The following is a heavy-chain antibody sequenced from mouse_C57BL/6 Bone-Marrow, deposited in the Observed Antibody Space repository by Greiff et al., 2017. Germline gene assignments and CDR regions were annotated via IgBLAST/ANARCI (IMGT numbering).Heavy chain of an antibody. CDR2: IDPENGDT. D-gene: IGHD2-14*01. V-gene: IGHV14-4*01. CDR3: TTKGYDGGWYFDV. Sequence: EVKLMESGAELVRPGASVKLSCTASGFNIKDDYMHWVKQRPEQGLEWIGWIDPENGDTDYASKFQGKATITADTSSNTAYLQLSSLTSEDTAVYYCTTKGYDGGWYFDVWGTGTTVTVSS. CDR1: GFNIKDDY. J-gene: IGHJ1*03.